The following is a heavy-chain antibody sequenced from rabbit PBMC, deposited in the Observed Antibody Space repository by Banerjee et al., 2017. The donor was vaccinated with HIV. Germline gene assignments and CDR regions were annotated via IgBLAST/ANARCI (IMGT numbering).Heavy chain of an antibody. D-gene: IGHD5-1*01. CDR1: GFSFSTNNY. CDR3: ARCREGDGSSFNL. CDR2: IYAGSSGST. J-gene: IGHJ4*01. Sequence: QSLEESGGDLVKPGTSLTLTCTASGFSFSTNNYMCWVRQTPGKGLEWIGCIYAGSSGSTYYASWAKGRFTISKTSSTTVTLQMTSLTAADTATYFCARCREGDGSSFNLWGPGTLVTVS. V-gene: IGHV1S40*01.